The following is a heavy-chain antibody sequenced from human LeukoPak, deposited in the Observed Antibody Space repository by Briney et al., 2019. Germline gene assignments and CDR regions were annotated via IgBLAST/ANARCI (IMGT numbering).Heavy chain of an antibody. Sequence: PSETLSLTRAVYGGSFSGYYWSWIRQPPGKGLEWIGEINHSGSTNYNPSLKSRVTISVDTSKNQFSLKLSSVTAADTAVYYCARGIRWLLQNWFDPWGQGTLVTVSS. CDR2: INHSGST. D-gene: IGHD1-26*01. CDR3: ARGIRWLLQNWFDP. V-gene: IGHV4-34*01. CDR1: GGSFSGYY. J-gene: IGHJ5*02.